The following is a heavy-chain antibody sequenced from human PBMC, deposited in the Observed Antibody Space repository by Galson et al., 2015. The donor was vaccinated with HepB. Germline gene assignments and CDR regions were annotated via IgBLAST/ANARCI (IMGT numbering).Heavy chain of an antibody. V-gene: IGHV3-66*02. Sequence: SLRLSCAASGLSVSRQYMSWVRQAPGKGLEWVSVLYSGGSTYYADSVTGRFTTSRDESENTLHLQMDSLRPEDTALYYCASQVVVSISDDAFDIWGQGTMVVVSS. CDR2: LYSGGST. CDR1: GLSVSRQY. CDR3: ASQVVVSISDDAFDI. D-gene: IGHD3-3*02. J-gene: IGHJ3*02.